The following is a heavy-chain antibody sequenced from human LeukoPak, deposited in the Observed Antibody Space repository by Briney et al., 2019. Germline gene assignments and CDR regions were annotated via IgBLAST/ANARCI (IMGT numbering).Heavy chain of an antibody. V-gene: IGHV3-30*18. CDR2: ISYDGSNK. J-gene: IGHJ6*03. CDR3: AKDPISGYYYMDV. CDR1: GFTFSSYG. D-gene: IGHD3-9*01. Sequence: GGSLRLSCAASGFTFSSYGMHWVRQAPGKGLEWVAVISYDGSNKYYADSVKGRFTISRDNSKNTLYLQMNSLRAEDTAVYYCAKDPISGYYYMDVWGKGTTVTISS.